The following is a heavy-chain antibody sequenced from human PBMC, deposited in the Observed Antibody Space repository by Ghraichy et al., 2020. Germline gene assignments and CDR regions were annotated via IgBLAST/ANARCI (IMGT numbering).Heavy chain of an antibody. CDR1: GYTFTGYG. CDR2: IGAYSDNT. J-gene: IGHJ6*02. D-gene: IGHD2/OR15-2a*01. V-gene: IGHV1-18*01. Sequence: ASVKVSCKASGYTFTGYGITWVRQAPGQGLEWMGWIGAYSDNTNYARKLQGRVTMTTDTSTTTAYMELRTLRSDDTAVYYCARAGESTWHNYGLDVWGQGTTPTGSS. CDR3: ARAGESTWHNYGLDV.